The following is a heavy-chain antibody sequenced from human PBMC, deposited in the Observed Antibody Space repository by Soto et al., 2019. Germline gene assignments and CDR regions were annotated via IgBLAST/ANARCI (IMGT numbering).Heavy chain of an antibody. D-gene: IGHD3-9*01. CDR1: GGSFSGYY. CDR3: ARSGTKTYYDILTGYYFDY. J-gene: IGHJ4*02. Sequence: SETLSLTCAVYGGSFSGYYWSWIRQPPGKGLEWIGEINHSGSTNYNPSLKSRVTISVDTSKNQFSLKLSSVTAADTAVYYCARSGTKTYYDILTGYYFDYWGQGTLVTVSS. V-gene: IGHV4-34*01. CDR2: INHSGST.